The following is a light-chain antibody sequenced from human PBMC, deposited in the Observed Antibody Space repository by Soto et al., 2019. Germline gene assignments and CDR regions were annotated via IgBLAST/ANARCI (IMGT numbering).Light chain of an antibody. V-gene: IGKV1-27*01. CDR2: GAS. J-gene: IGKJ1*01. CDR3: QEYNSVPST. CDR1: QAIGNY. Sequence: DIQMTQSPSSLSASVGDRVTIACRASQAIGNYLAWYQQRPGKVPKLLIYGASTLQSGVPFRFGGSGSGTDFTLTISSLQAEDVATYYCQEYNSVPSTFGQGTKVEIK.